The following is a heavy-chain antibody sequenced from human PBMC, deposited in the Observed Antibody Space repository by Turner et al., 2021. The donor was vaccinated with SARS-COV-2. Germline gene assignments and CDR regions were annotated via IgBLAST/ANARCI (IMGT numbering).Heavy chain of an antibody. Sequence: QVQLVQSGGEVKKPGASVKVSCTGSGYIFTSYGISWVRQAPGQGLEGMGRIRGFNGMRKYEQKVQDRVTITRDRSTNTAYMEVRDLRSDDTAVYYCAREPRLSDYAWGSYRYTESHGLEVWGQGTTVTVSS. CDR1: GYIFTSYG. J-gene: IGHJ6*02. D-gene: IGHD3-16*02. V-gene: IGHV1-18*01. CDR2: IRGFNGMR. CDR3: AREPRLSDYAWGSYRYTESHGLEV.